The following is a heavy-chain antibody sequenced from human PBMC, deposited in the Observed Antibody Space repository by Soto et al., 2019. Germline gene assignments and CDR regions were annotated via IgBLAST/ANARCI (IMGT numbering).Heavy chain of an antibody. J-gene: IGHJ3*02. Sequence: ASVKRACKASGYRITIYGISWGRKDTRQGLEWMGWISAYNGNTNYAQKLQGRVTMTTDTSTSTAYMELRSLRSDDTAVYYCARDSTTLYDKDAFDIWGQGTMVTVSS. D-gene: IGHD3-22*01. V-gene: IGHV1-18*01. CDR3: ARDSTTLYDKDAFDI. CDR2: ISAYNGNT. CDR1: GYRITIYG.